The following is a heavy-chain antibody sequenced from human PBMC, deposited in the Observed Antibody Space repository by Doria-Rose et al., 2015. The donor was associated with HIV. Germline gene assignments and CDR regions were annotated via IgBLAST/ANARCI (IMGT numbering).Heavy chain of an antibody. CDR1: GGSFSGYY. D-gene: IGHD1-1*01. J-gene: IGHJ6*02. CDR3: ARGLLRGGWNDVDYYYGMDV. Sequence: QVQLQESGAGLVKPSETLSLTCAVFGGSFSGYYWSWIRQPPGKWLEWICVINQRGSTNYKTSIKSRVTISLDTSKNLFSLKLSSVTAADTAVYYCARGLLRGGWNDVDYYYGMDVWGQGTTVTVSS. V-gene: IGHV4-34*01. CDR2: INQRGST.